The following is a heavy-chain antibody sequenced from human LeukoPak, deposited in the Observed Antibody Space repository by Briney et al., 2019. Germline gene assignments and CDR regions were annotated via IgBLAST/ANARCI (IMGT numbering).Heavy chain of an antibody. V-gene: IGHV3-11*04. CDR2: ISSSGSTI. CDR3: ARDHQGGSYFIFDY. Sequence: PGGSLRLSCAASGFTVSSNYMSWVRQAPGKGLEWVSYISSSGSTIYYADSVKGRFTISRDNAKNSLYLQMNSLRAEDTAVYYCARDHQGGSYFIFDYWGQGTLVTVSS. CDR1: GFTVSSNY. J-gene: IGHJ4*02. D-gene: IGHD1-26*01.